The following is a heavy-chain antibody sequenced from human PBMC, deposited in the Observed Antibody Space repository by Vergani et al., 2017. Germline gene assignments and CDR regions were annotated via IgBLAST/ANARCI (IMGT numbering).Heavy chain of an antibody. CDR2: IRNKAYGGTT. CDR3: AKDGRENSDYGYFDY. J-gene: IGHJ4*02. Sequence: EVQLVESGGGLVPPGRSLRLSCAASGFSFGDYAMTWVRQAPGKRLEWVAFIRNKAYGGTTEYAASVKGRFTISRDTSKKTLSLQMRSLRSDDTAVYYCAKDGRENSDYGYFDYWGQGTLVTVSS. CDR1: GFSFGDYA. V-gene: IGHV3-49*04. D-gene: IGHD4-17*01.